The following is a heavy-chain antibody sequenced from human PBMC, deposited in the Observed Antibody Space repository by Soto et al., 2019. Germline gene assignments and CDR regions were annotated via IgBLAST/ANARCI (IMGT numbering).Heavy chain of an antibody. CDR3: ARPRWDSGSGSYSSNWFDP. J-gene: IGHJ5*02. Sequence: QLQLQESGPGLVKPSETLSLTCTVSGGSISSSSYYWGWIRQPPGKGLEWIGSIYYSGSTYYNPSLKSRVTISVDTSKNQFSLKLSSVTAADTAVYYCARPRWDSGSGSYSSNWFDPWGQGTLVTVSS. CDR1: GGSISSSSYY. V-gene: IGHV4-39*01. D-gene: IGHD3-10*01. CDR2: IYYSGST.